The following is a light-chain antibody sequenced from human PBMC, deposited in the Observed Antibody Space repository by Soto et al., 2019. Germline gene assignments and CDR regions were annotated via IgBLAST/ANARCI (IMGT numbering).Light chain of an antibody. CDR3: LQLNNYPRLT. CDR2: AAS. Sequence: DTQLTQSPSFLSASVGDRVTITCRASQGISSYLAWYQQKPGKAPKLLIYAASTLQSGVPSRFSGSGSGIEFTLTISSLQPEDFATYYCLQLNNYPRLTFGGGTKVEIK. CDR1: QGISSY. V-gene: IGKV1-9*01. J-gene: IGKJ4*01.